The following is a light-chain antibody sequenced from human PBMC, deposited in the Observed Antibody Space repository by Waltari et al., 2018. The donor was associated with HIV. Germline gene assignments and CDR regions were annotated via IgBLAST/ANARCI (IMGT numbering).Light chain of an antibody. CDR2: LGS. J-gene: IGKJ5*01. V-gene: IGKV2-28*01. CDR3: MQALRAPPT. Sequence: DLVMTQTPLSLPVTPGEPASISCGSSQSLLHSNGYNYSEWYLQKPGQSPQLLIYLGSSRASGVPDRFSGSGSGTDFTLKLSRVEAEDVGVYYCMQALRAPPTFGQGTRLEIK. CDR1: QSLLHSNGYNY.